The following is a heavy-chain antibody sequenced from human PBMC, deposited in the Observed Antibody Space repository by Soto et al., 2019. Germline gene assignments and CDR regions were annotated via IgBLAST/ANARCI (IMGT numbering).Heavy chain of an antibody. V-gene: IGHV2-70*01. Sequence: SGPTLVNPTQTLTLTCTFSGFSLSTSGMCVSWIRQPPGKALEWLALIDWDDDKYYSTSLKTRLTISKDTSKNQVVLTMTNMDPVDTATYYCARAYSGYDLDYYYYYYGMDVWGQGTTVTVS. D-gene: IGHD5-12*01. J-gene: IGHJ6*02. CDR3: ARAYSGYDLDYYYYYYGMDV. CDR1: GFSLSTSGMC. CDR2: IDWDDDK.